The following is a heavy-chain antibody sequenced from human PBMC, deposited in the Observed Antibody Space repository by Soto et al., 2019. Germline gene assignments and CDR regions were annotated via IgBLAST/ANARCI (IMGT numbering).Heavy chain of an antibody. Sequence: EVQLLEYGGGLVQPGGSLRLSCAASGFTFSSYAMKWVRQAPGKGLEWVSMIGESGTPTYYADYVKGRFTISSDNSGNLLFLEMYSLRGEDTAFYYFAIYIPCVRYYGMDVWGQGTTVTGFS. J-gene: IGHJ6*02. D-gene: IGHD2-2*02. V-gene: IGHV3-23*01. CDR2: IGESGTPT. CDR1: GFTFSSYA. CDR3: AIYIPCVRYYGMDV.